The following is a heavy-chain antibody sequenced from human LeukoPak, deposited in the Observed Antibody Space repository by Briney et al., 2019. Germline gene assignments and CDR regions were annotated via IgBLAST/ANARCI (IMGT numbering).Heavy chain of an antibody. J-gene: IGHJ4*02. CDR3: ARRGNLHGDYFDY. CDR2: IYPGDSDT. V-gene: IGHV5-51*01. CDR1: GYSFTSYW. D-gene: IGHD4-17*01. Sequence: GESLKISCKGSGYSFTSYWIGWVRQMPGEGLEWMGIIYPGDSDTRYSPSFQGQVTISADKSISTAYLQWSSLKASDTAMYYCARRGNLHGDYFDYWGQGTLVTVSS.